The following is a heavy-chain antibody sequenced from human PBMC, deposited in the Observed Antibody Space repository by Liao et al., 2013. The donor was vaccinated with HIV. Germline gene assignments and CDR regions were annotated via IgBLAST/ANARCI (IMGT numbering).Heavy chain of an antibody. J-gene: IGHJ4*02. Sequence: QLQLQESGPGLVKPSETLSLTCAVHGGSFSGYFWSWIRQFPGQALEWIGEINHTGSTSYNPSLKSRVTMSVDTSKTQFSLKLSSVTAADTAVYYCARDTRNTMVRGVSAFLYWGQGSLVTVSS. CDR1: GGSFSGYF. CDR3: ARDTRNTMVRGVSAFLY. D-gene: IGHD3-10*01. V-gene: IGHV4-34*10. CDR2: INHTGST.